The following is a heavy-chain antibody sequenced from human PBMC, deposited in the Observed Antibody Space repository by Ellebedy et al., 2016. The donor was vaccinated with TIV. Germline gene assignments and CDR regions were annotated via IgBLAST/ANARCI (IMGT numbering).Heavy chain of an antibody. J-gene: IGHJ2*01. CDR2: INHSGST. CDR3: ARRVTTTIRANWYFDL. D-gene: IGHD4-17*01. Sequence: SETLSLTCAVYGGSFSDYYWSWIRQPPGKGLEWIGEINHSGSTNYNPSLKSRVTISVDTSKNQFSLKLSSVTAADTVVFYCARRVTTTIRANWYFDLWGRGTLVTVSS. CDR1: GGSFSDYY. V-gene: IGHV4-34*01.